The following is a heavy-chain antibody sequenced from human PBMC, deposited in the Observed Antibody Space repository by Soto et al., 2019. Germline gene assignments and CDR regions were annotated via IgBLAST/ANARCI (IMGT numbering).Heavy chain of an antibody. CDR1: GGSISSSSYY. CDR3: ARDGDTAMGPPLFDY. J-gene: IGHJ4*02. CDR2: IYYSGST. V-gene: IGHV4-39*02. Sequence: PSETLSLTCTVSGGSISSSSYYWGWIRQPPGKGLEWIGSIYYSGSTYYNPSLKSRVTISVDTSKNQFSLKLSSVTAADTAVYYCARDGDTAMGPPLFDYWGQGTLVTVSS. D-gene: IGHD5-18*01.